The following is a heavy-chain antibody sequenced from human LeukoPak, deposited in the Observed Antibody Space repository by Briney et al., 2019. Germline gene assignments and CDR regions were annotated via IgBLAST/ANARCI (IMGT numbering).Heavy chain of an antibody. CDR3: ATGPWYSSGWYYDY. Sequence: ASVKVSCKASGYTFTGYYMHWVRQAPGQGLEWMGWINPNSGGTNYAQKFQGRVTMTRDTSISTAYMELSRLRSDDTAVYYCATGPWYSSGWYYDYWGQGTLVTVSS. J-gene: IGHJ4*02. CDR1: GYTFTGYY. V-gene: IGHV1-2*02. CDR2: INPNSGGT. D-gene: IGHD6-19*01.